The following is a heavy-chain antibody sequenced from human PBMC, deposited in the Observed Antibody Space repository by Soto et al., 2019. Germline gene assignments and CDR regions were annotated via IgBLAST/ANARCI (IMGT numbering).Heavy chain of an antibody. Sequence: EVNLLESGGGLVQPGGSLRLSCAAYGFAFSDYAMTWVRQAPGKGLEWVSDISDGDGATHYADSVKGRFTISRDDSKNTLYLQMDSLRAEDAAVYYCAKGRTGFDFWGQGTLVTVSS. CDR2: ISDGDGAT. J-gene: IGHJ4*02. CDR1: GFAFSDYA. CDR3: AKGRTGFDF. V-gene: IGHV3-23*01.